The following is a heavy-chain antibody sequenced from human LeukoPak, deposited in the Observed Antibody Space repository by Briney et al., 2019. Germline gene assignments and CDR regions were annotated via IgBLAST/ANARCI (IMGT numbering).Heavy chain of an antibody. CDR1: GYTFTSYD. Sequence: ASVKVSCKASGYTFTSYDINWVRQATGQGLEWMGWMNPDTGNTGYAQKFQGRVTMTRNTSISTVYMELSSLRSEDTAVFYCTRAYTAIVLDYWGQGTLVTVSS. CDR2: MNPDTGNT. V-gene: IGHV1-8*01. J-gene: IGHJ4*02. CDR3: TRAYTAIVLDY. D-gene: IGHD5-18*01.